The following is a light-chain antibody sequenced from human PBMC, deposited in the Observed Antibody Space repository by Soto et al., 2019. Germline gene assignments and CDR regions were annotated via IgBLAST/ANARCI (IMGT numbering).Light chain of an antibody. CDR3: QVWDSGSDLVV. J-gene: IGLJ2*01. Sequence: ALTQAPSVSVAPGKTARITCGGNTIGSRSVHWYQQKPGQAPVVVINDDSDRPSGIPERFSGSNFGSMATLTITRVEAGDEADYYCQVWDSGSDLVVFGGGTQLTVL. V-gene: IGLV3-21*04. CDR1: TIGSRS. CDR2: DDS.